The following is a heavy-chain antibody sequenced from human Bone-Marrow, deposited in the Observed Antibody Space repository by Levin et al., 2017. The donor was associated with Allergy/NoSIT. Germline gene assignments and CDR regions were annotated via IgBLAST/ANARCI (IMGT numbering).Heavy chain of an antibody. D-gene: IGHD6-19*01. CDR3: ARLKAVAGSDFDY. J-gene: IGHJ4*02. V-gene: IGHV4-39*01. Sequence: SQTLSLTCTVSGGSISSSSYYWGWIRQPPGKGLEWIGSIYYSGSTYYNPSLKSRVTISVDTSKNQFSLKLSSVTAADTAVYYCARLKAVAGSDFDYWGQGTLVTVSS. CDR1: GGSISSSSYY. CDR2: IYYSGST.